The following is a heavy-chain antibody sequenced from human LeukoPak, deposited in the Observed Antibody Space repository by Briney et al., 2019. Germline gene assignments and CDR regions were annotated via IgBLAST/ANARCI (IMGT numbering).Heavy chain of an antibody. CDR1: GITLSNYG. V-gene: IGHV3-21*01. CDR2: ISSSSSYI. CDR3: ARDGAMVRGVLDY. J-gene: IGHJ4*02. Sequence: GGSLRLSCAVSGITLSNYGMSWVRQAPGKGLEWVSSISSSSSYIYYADSVKGRFTISRDNAKNSLYLQMNSLRAEDTAVYYCARDGAMVRGVLDYWGQGTLVTVSS. D-gene: IGHD3-10*01.